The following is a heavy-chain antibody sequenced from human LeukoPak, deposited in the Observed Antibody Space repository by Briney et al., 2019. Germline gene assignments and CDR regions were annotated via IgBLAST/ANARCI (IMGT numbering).Heavy chain of an antibody. V-gene: IGHV3-23*01. J-gene: IGHJ4*02. Sequence: PGGTLRLSCAASGFTFSSYGMSWVRQAPGKGLEWVSAISGSGGSTYYADSVKGRFTISRDNPKNTLYLQMNSLRAEDTAVYYCAKDLAYGDYFDYWGQGTLVTVSS. CDR3: AKDLAYGDYFDY. CDR1: GFTFSSYG. CDR2: ISGSGGST. D-gene: IGHD4-17*01.